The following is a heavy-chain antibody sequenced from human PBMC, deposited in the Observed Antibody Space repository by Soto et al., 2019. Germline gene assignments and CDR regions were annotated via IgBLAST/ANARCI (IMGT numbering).Heavy chain of an antibody. CDR1: GGTFSSYA. D-gene: IGHD3-10*01. V-gene: IGHV1-69*13. CDR3: ARYGSGSYYNAKYYFDY. J-gene: IGHJ4*02. CDR2: IIPIFGTA. Sequence: GASVKVSCKASGGTFSSYAISWVRQAPGQGLEWMGGIIPIFGTANYAQKFQGRVTITADESTSTAYMELSSLRSEDTAVYYCARYGSGSYYNAKYYFDYWGQGTLVTVSS.